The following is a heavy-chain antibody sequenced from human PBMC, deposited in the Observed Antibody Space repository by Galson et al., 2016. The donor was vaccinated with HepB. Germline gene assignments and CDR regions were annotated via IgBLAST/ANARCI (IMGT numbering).Heavy chain of an antibody. J-gene: IGHJ4*02. V-gene: IGHV3-43*01. CDR3: TKDIEGGAVAGPFDS. CDR2: IRWDGDIT. Sequence: SLRLSCATSGFDFKFYTVHWVRQAPRKGLEWVSLIRWDGDITYYADSVKGRFIISRDNSKNSLYLQMNSLRTEDTALYYCTKDIEGGAVAGPFDSWGRGTLVTVSS. CDR1: GFDFKFYT. D-gene: IGHD6-19*01.